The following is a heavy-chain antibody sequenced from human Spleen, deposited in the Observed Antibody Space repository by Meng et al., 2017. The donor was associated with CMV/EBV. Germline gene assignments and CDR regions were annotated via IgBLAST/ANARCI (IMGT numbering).Heavy chain of an antibody. D-gene: IGHD4-23*01. CDR3: ATMKTGHGGNVVAFDY. Sequence: YTFSCYDSDWGRQATGQGLEWVGWMNPNNGNTDYAQQFHGRVTMTKNTSISTAYMELSSLRSEDTAIYYCATMKTGHGGNVVAFDYWGQGTLVTVSS. CDR1: YTFSCYD. J-gene: IGHJ4*02. CDR2: MNPNNGNT. V-gene: IGHV1-8*01.